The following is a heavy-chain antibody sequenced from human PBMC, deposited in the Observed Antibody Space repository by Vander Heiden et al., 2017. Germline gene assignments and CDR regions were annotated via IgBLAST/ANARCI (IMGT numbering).Heavy chain of an antibody. V-gene: IGHV3-30-3*01. CDR1: GFNFSSYA. CDR2: ISYDGSNK. Sequence: HLVDCGGGLVQCGRALSLSRAASGFNFSSYAKDWVREASGKGLELVAVISYDGSNKYYADSVKGRFTISRDNSKNTLYLQMNSLRAEDTAVYYCARDLGFLDYWGQGTLVTVSS. CDR3: ARDLGFLDY. J-gene: IGHJ4*02.